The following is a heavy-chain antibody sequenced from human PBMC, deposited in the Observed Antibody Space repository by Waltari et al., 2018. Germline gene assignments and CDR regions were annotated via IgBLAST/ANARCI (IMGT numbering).Heavy chain of an antibody. V-gene: IGHV1-2*06. CDR3: AKGGDCNGGSCNFDY. CDR1: VYTFTDWY. CDR2: ISPNSGGT. D-gene: IGHD2-15*01. Sequence: QVQLVQSGAEVKKPGPSVKVPCKASVYTFTDWYLYWVRQAPGQGLEWMGRISPNSGGTNYAQKFQGRVTMTRDTSISTAYMELSRLTSDDTAVYYCAKGGDCNGGSCNFDYWGQGTVVTVSS. J-gene: IGHJ4*02.